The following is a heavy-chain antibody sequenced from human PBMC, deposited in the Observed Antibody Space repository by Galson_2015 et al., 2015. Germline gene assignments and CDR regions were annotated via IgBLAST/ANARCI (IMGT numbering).Heavy chain of an antibody. CDR3: ATPGTHSTSRHVASSIQYAMSV. V-gene: IGHV3-21*01. Sequence: SLRLSCAASGFTFSSYSMNWVRQAPGKGLEWVSSISSSSSYIYYADSVKGRFTISRDNAKNSLYLQMNSLRAEDTAVYYCATPGTHSTSRHVASSIQYAMSVRCHGTTVAVAS. J-gene: IGHJ6*02. CDR2: ISSSSSYI. CDR1: GFTFSSYS. D-gene: IGHD6-13*01.